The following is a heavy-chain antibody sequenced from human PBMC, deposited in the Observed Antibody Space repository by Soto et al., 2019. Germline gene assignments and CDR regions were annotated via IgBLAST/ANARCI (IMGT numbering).Heavy chain of an antibody. CDR1: GFTFSDYF. J-gene: IGHJ4*02. Sequence: QVQLVESGGGLVKAGESLTLSCAASGFTFSDYFMTWIRQAPGKGLEWVSYVTTDTIHYADAVKGRFTLSRDSAKNSLYLQMINLRAEDPGVYYCARDRMVFNYWGQGALVTVSS. D-gene: IGHD2-8*01. CDR3: ARDRMVFNY. V-gene: IGHV3-11*01. CDR2: VTTDTI.